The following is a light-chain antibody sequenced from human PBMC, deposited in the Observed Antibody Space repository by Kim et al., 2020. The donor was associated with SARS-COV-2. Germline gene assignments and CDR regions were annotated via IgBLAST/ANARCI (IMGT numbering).Light chain of an antibody. CDR1: QSVSSN. Sequence: SPGERATLSCRASQSVSSNLAWYQQKPGQAPRLLIYGASTSATGIPARFSGSGSGTEFTLTISSLQSEDFAVYYCQQYNNWPLRTFGQGTKVDIK. J-gene: IGKJ1*01. V-gene: IGKV3-15*01. CDR2: GAS. CDR3: QQYNNWPLRT.